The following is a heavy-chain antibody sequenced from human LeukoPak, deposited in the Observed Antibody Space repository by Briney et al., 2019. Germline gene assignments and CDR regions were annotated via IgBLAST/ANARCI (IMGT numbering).Heavy chain of an antibody. CDR2: IYYRGTT. V-gene: IGHV4-59*11. D-gene: IGHD3-3*01. CDR3: ARIQPSCPGLGFCSFDI. CDR1: GRSISPHH. Sequence: PSETLSLTCSVSGRSISPHHWTWSRQAPGEGLEWMGYIYYRGTTNYSPSLKNRLTMSVDTSKNQISLKLTSVTAADTAVYYCARIQPSCPGLGFCSFDIWGQGTLATVSS. J-gene: IGHJ3*02.